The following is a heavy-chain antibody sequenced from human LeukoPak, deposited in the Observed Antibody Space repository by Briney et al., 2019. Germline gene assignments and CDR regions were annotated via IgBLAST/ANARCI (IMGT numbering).Heavy chain of an antibody. Sequence: ASVKVSCKASGYTFTSYGINWVRQATGQGLEWMGWMNPNSGNTGYAQKFQGRVTITRNTSISTAYMELSSLRSEDTAVYYCARAGPIWFGELLLYWGQGTLVTVSS. CDR1: GYTFTSYG. D-gene: IGHD3-10*01. V-gene: IGHV1-8*03. J-gene: IGHJ4*02. CDR2: MNPNSGNT. CDR3: ARAGPIWFGELLLY.